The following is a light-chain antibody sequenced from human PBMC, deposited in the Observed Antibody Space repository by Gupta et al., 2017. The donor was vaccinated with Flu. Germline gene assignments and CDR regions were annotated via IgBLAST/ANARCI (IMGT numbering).Light chain of an antibody. J-gene: IGKJ4*01. V-gene: IGKV3-20*01. CDR2: GAS. Sequence: ERATLSCRARQSVSSSYLAWYQQKPGQAPRLLIYGASSRATGIPDRFSGSGSGTDFTLPISRLEPEDFSVYYCQQYGSSPFTFGGGTKVEIK. CDR1: QSVSSSY. CDR3: QQYGSSPFT.